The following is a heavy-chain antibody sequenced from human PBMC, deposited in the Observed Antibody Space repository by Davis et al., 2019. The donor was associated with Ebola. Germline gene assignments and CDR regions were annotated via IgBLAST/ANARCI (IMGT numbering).Heavy chain of an antibody. J-gene: IGHJ6*02. CDR3: AKDSSSSWHYYYGMDV. CDR1: GYSFTDDG. V-gene: IGHV1-46*01. Sequence: ASVKVSCKASGYSFTDDGISWVRQAPGQGLEWMGIINPSGGSTSYAQKFQGRVTMTRDTSTSTVYMELSSLRAEDTALYYCAKDSSSSWHYYYGMDVWGQGTTVTVSS. D-gene: IGHD6-6*01. CDR2: INPSGGST.